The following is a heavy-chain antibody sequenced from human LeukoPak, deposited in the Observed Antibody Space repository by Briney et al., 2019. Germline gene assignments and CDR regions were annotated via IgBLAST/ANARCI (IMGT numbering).Heavy chain of an antibody. V-gene: IGHV4-34*01. CDR2: INHSGST. D-gene: IGHD4-17*01. J-gene: IGHJ4*02. CDR1: GGSFSGYY. CDR3: AGRYGDYVGSPFDY. Sequence: PSETLSLTCAVYGGSFSGYYWSWIRQPPGKGLEWIGEINHSGSTNYNPSLKSRVTISVDTSKNQFSLKLSSVTAADTAVYYCAGRYGDYVGSPFDYWGQGTLVTVSS.